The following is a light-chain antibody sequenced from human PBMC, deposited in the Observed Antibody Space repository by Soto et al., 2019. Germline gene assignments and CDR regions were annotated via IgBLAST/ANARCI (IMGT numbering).Light chain of an antibody. Sequence: EIVMTQSPAILSVSPGERATLSCRASQSVASRLAWYQHTPGQAPRLLIYGASTRATDIPARFSGGGSGTDFTLTITSLQSEDFAVYYCQKYNDWPRTFGQGTKVDIK. CDR1: QSVASR. V-gene: IGKV3-15*01. J-gene: IGKJ1*01. CDR2: GAS. CDR3: QKYNDWPRT.